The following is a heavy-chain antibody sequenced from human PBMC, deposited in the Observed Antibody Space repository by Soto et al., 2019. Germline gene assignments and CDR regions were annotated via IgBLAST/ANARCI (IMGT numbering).Heavy chain of an antibody. V-gene: IGHV1-69*13. CDR3: ARQLAAAEMLYYYGMDV. Sequence: SVKVSCKASGGTFSSYAISWVRQSPGQGLEWMGGIIPIFGTANYAQKFQGRGTITADESTSTAYMELSSLRSEDTAVYYCARQLAAAEMLYYYGMDVWGQGTTVTVSS. CDR2: IIPIFGTA. J-gene: IGHJ6*02. D-gene: IGHD6-13*01. CDR1: GGTFSSYA.